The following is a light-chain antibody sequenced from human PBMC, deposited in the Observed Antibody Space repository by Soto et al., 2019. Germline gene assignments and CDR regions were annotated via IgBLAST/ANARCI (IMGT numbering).Light chain of an antibody. CDR3: QQYNNWGT. J-gene: IGKJ1*01. CDR2: GAS. V-gene: IGKV3-15*01. Sequence: EIVMTQSPATLSVSPGERATLSCRASQSVSSNLAWYQQKPGQAPGLLIYGASTRATGIPARFSGSGSGTEFTLTISSLQSEDFAVYYCQQYNNWGTFGQGTKVDIK. CDR1: QSVSSN.